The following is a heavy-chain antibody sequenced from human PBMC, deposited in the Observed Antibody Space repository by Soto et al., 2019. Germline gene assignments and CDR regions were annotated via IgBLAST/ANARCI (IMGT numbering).Heavy chain of an antibody. CDR1: GGTFSSYA. J-gene: IGHJ3*02. D-gene: IGHD2-15*01. Sequence: ASVKVSCKASGGTFSSYAISWVRQAPGQGLEWMGGIIPIFGTANYAQKFQGRVTITADKSTSTAYMELSSLRSEDTAVYYCASSEIVVVVAATPGAFDIWGQGTMVTVSS. CDR2: IIPIFGTA. V-gene: IGHV1-69*06. CDR3: ASSEIVVVVAATPGAFDI.